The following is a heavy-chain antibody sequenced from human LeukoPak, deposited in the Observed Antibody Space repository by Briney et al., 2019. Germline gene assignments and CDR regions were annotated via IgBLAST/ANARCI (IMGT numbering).Heavy chain of an antibody. J-gene: IGHJ6*02. D-gene: IGHD2-2*01. V-gene: IGHV1-69*04. Sequence: VASVKVSCKASGGTLSNYGISWVRQAPGQGLEWMGRIIPLLDITTYAERFQGRVTITADKSPSTAYLDVSSLRSKDTAVYYCATDGPAAMGADYLYGLDVWGQGTTVSVSS. CDR2: IIPLLDIT. CDR1: GGTLSNYG. CDR3: ATDGPAAMGADYLYGLDV.